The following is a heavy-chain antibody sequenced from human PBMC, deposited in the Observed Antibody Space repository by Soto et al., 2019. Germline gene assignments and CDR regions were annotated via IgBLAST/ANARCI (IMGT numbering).Heavy chain of an antibody. V-gene: IGHV1-2*02. CDR2: INPNSGGT. CDR1: GYTFSGFY. Sequence: ASVKVSCKASGYTFSGFYMHWVRRAPGQGLEWMGWINPNSGGTKYAEKFQGRVTMTRDTSISTAYVELSRLTSDDTAVYYCASAAVTGTAGLDFWGQGTLVTVSS. J-gene: IGHJ4*02. D-gene: IGHD6-19*01. CDR3: ASAAVTGTAGLDF.